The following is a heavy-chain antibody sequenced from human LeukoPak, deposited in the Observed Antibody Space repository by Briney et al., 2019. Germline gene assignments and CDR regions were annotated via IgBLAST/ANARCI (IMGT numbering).Heavy chain of an antibody. Sequence: GGSLRLSCTTSGFIFGDYAMSWVRQAPGKGLEWLGFIRSKAYGGTAEYAASVEGRFTVSRDDSKNVAYLEMNSLTTEDTAVYYCTRGSPHVCEGYWGQGTLVTVSP. CDR3: TRGSPHVCEGY. CDR2: IRSKAYGGTA. CDR1: GFIFGDYA. J-gene: IGHJ4*02. V-gene: IGHV3-49*04. D-gene: IGHD2-15*01.